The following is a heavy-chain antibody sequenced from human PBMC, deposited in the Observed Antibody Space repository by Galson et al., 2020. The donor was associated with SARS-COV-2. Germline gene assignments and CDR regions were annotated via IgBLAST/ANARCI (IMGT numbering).Heavy chain of an antibody. CDR1: GFTFSRYG. CDR2: TSATT. D-gene: IGHD3-10*02. Sequence: GESLKIPCVASGFTFSRYGMSRVRQPPGPGLDWVANTSATTYYADPVRRRFIISRDDSKNTLYLQMNGLSADDTAVYYCAKDFVRGIGYMDVWGPGTTVTVSS. J-gene: IGHJ6*03. CDR3: AKDFVRGIGYMDV. V-gene: IGHV3-23*01.